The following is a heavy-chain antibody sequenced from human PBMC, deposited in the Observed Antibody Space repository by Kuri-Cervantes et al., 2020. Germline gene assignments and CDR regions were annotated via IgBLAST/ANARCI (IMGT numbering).Heavy chain of an antibody. CDR2: IYYSGST. CDR3: ARVWEIAARPVFFDY. Sequence: SETLSLTCTVSGGSISSSSYYWGWIRQPPGKGLEWIGYIYYSGSTNYNPSLKSRVTISVDTSKNQFSLKLSSVTAADTAVYYCARVWEIAARPVFFDYWGQGTLVTVSS. V-gene: IGHV4-61*05. J-gene: IGHJ4*02. D-gene: IGHD6-6*01. CDR1: GGSISSSSYY.